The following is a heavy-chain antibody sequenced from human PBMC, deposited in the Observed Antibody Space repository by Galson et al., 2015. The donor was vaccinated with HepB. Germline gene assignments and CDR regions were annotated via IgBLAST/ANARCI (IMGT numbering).Heavy chain of an antibody. J-gene: IGHJ4*02. CDR2: VNAGDGNT. Sequence: SVKVSCKASGYTFTNYAMHWVRQAPGQRLEWMGWVNAGDGNTGYSQKFQGRLTFTTDTSTSTAYMELRSLRSDDTAVYYCASTNSGSYLPDYWGQGTLVTVSS. V-gene: IGHV1-3*01. CDR1: GYTFTNYA. D-gene: IGHD1-26*01. CDR3: ASTNSGSYLPDY.